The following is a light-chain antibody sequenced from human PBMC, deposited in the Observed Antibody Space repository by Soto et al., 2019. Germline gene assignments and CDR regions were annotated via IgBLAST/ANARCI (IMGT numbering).Light chain of an antibody. V-gene: IGKV1-5*03. J-gene: IGKJ2*01. Sequence: DIQMTQFPSTLSASVGDRVTITCRASQSISAWLAWYQLKPGKARNLLISRASTLDSGVPSRFRGSGSGTEFTLTISSLQPDDFAPYFCQQYIAYPFTFGQGTMLQVK. CDR3: QQYIAYPFT. CDR1: QSISAW. CDR2: RAS.